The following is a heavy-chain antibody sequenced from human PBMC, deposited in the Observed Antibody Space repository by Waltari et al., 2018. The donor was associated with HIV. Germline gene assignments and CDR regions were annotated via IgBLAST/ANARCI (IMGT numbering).Heavy chain of an antibody. V-gene: IGHV3-21*01. Sequence: EVQLVESGGGLVKPGGSLRLSCAASGFPFGSFSMSWIRQAPGRGLEWVASIDSSNTYIHYADSVRGRFTISRDNAKNSLYLQMNSLRAEDTALYYCARFDGGNSEVYHWGQGTLVTVSS. D-gene: IGHD2-21*01. CDR2: IDSSNTYI. CDR3: ARFDGGNSEVYH. J-gene: IGHJ4*02. CDR1: GFPFGSFS.